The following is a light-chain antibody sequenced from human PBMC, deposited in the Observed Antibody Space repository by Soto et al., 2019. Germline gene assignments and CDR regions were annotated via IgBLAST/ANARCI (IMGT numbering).Light chain of an antibody. V-gene: IGLV1-40*01. J-gene: IGLJ2*01. CDR2: GNS. Sequence: QSVLTQPPSVSGAPGQRVTISCTGSSSNIGAGYDVHWYQQLPGTAPKLLIYGNSNRPSRVPDRFSGSKSGTSASLAITGLQAEDEADYYCQSYDSSLSGPYVVFGGGTKVTVL. CDR3: QSYDSSLSGPYVV. CDR1: SSNIGAGYD.